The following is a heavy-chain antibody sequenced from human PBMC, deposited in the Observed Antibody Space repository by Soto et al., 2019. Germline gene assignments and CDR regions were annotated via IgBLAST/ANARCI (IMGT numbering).Heavy chain of an antibody. J-gene: IGHJ4*02. Sequence: ASVKVSCKASGYTFTSYGISWVRQAPGQGLEWMGWISAYNGNTNYAQKLQGRVTMTTDTSTSTAYMELRSLRSDDTAVYYCARDAWSARFGELGTLWGQGTLVTVSS. CDR3: ARDAWSARFGELGTL. V-gene: IGHV1-18*01. CDR2: ISAYNGNT. D-gene: IGHD3-10*01. CDR1: GYTFTSYG.